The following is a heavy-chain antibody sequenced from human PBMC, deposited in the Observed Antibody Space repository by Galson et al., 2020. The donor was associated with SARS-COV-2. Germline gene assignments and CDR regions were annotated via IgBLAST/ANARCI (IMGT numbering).Heavy chain of an antibody. CDR2: MYYTGSS. CDR1: GGSIGSGDYY. J-gene: IGHJ4*02. V-gene: IGHV4-30-4*01. Sequence: LSLTCTVSGGSIGSGDYYCSWVRQTPGKGLEWIGYMYYTGSSYYNSSLKRRSTISLDTSKNQFSLRLSSVTAADTAVYFCASGRESSGRFDYWGQGILVTVSS. CDR3: ASGRESSGRFDY.